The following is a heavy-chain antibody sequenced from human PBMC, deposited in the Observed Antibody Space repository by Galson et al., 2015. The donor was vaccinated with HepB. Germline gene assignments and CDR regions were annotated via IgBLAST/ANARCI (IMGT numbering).Heavy chain of an antibody. V-gene: IGHV4-39*01. CDR1: GGSISSSSYY. Sequence: SETLSLTCTVSGGSISSSSYYWGWIRQPPGKGLEWIGSIYYSGSTYYNPSLKSRVTISVDTSKNQFSLKLSSVTAADTAVYYRARVVGEYYYGSGSYEVGYFQHWGQGTLVTVSS. CDR2: IYYSGST. J-gene: IGHJ1*01. CDR3: ARVVGEYYYGSGSYEVGYFQH. D-gene: IGHD3-10*01.